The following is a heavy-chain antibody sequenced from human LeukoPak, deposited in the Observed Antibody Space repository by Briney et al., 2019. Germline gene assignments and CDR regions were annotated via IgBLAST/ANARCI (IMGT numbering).Heavy chain of an antibody. J-gene: IGHJ3*02. CDR1: GYTFTSYY. D-gene: IGHD1-26*01. Sequence: ASVKVSCKASGYTFTSYYVHWVRQAPGQGLEWMGIINPSGGTTSYAQKFQGRVTMTRDTSTSTVYMEVGSPRSEDTALYSCARDPGSYRAFDIWGQGTMVTVSS. V-gene: IGHV1-46*01. CDR2: INPSGGTT. CDR3: ARDPGSYRAFDI.